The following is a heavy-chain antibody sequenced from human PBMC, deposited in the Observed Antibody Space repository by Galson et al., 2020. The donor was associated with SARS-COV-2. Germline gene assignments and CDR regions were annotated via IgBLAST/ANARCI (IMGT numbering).Heavy chain of an antibody. Sequence: SETLSLTCTVSGYSISSGYYWGWIRQPPGKGLEWIGSIYHSGSTYYNPSLKSRVTISVDTSKNQFSLKLSSVTAADTAVYYCARAPPSVRGVIWAFDIWGQGTMVTVSS. J-gene: IGHJ3*02. CDR2: IYHSGST. CDR3: ARAPPSVRGVIWAFDI. V-gene: IGHV4-38-2*02. D-gene: IGHD3-10*01. CDR1: GYSISSGYY.